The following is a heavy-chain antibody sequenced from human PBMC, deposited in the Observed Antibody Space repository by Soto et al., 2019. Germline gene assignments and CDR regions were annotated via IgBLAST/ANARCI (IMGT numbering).Heavy chain of an antibody. CDR2: SNHVGST. CDR3: ARVLIAGVTTD. CDR1: GGSFSGYY. D-gene: IGHD5-18*01. Sequence: QVQLQQWGAGLLKPSETLSLTCAVYGGSFSGYYWSWIRQPPGKGLEWIGESNHVGSTSYNPSLKSRVTMSVDPSKNQFSLRLTSVTAADTAVYYCARVLIAGVTTDWGQGTLVIVSS. V-gene: IGHV4-34*01. J-gene: IGHJ4*02.